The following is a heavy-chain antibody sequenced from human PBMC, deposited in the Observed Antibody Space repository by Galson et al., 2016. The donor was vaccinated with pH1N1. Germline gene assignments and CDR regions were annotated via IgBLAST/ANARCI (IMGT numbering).Heavy chain of an antibody. CDR1: GFPFSSHW. CDR2: IKSDASRI. J-gene: IGHJ6*02. D-gene: IGHD1-1*01. CDR3: ARGLLSENDVGMDV. V-gene: IGHV3-74*01. Sequence: SLRLSCAASGFPFSSHWFYWVRQAPGKGLVWVSRIKSDASRIYCADFVRGRFTISRDNAKDTVYLEMNSLRVEDTAVYYCARGLLSENDVGMDVWGQGTTVIVSS.